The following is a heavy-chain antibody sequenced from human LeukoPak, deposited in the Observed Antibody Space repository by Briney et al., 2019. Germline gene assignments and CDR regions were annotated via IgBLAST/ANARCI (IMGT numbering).Heavy chain of an antibody. CDR3: TRGYQLPGFDY. D-gene: IGHD2-2*01. CDR1: GFTFSGSA. CDR2: IRSKANSYAT. Sequence: GGCLRLSCAASGFTFSGSAMHWVRQASGKGLEWVGRIRSKANSYATAYAASVKGRFTISRDDSKNTAYLQMNSLKTEDTAVYYCTRGYQLPGFDYWGQGTLVTVSS. V-gene: IGHV3-73*01. J-gene: IGHJ4*02.